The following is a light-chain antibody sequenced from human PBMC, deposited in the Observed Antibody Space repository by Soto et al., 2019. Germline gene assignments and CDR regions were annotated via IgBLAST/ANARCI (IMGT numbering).Light chain of an antibody. J-gene: IGLJ1*01. CDR1: SSDVGTYNL. Sequence: QSALTQPASVSGSPGQSITISCSGTSSDVGTYNLVSWYQQYPGKAPRLMIYEVTKRPSGVSNRFSGSKSGNTASLTISGLQPEDEADYYSCSYAGRSSSIFGTGTKVTVL. V-gene: IGLV2-23*02. CDR2: EVT. CDR3: CSYAGRSSSI.